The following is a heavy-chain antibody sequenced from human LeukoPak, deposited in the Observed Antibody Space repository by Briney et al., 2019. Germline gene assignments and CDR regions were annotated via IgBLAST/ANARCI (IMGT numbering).Heavy chain of an antibody. Sequence: SETLSLTCTVSGGSISSYYCSWIRQPPGKGLEWIGYIYYSGSTNYNPSPKSRVTISVDTSKNQFSLKLSSVTAADTAVYYCARAIAGATTRFDYWGQGTLVTVSS. CDR1: GGSISSYY. D-gene: IGHD1-26*01. V-gene: IGHV4-59*01. CDR3: ARAIAGATTRFDY. CDR2: IYYSGST. J-gene: IGHJ4*02.